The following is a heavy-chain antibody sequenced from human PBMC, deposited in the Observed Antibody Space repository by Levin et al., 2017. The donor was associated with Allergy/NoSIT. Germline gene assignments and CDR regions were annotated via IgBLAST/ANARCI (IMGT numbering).Heavy chain of an antibody. D-gene: IGHD3-22*01. CDR2: ISSSGRTI. V-gene: IGHV3-11*01. CDR1: GFSFSDHY. Sequence: GGSLRLSCAASGFSFSDHYMSWIRQAPGKGLEWLSYISSSGRTIYYAESVKGRFTISRDNAKNSLYLQMNSLRAEDTAVYYCARAITMILGSWYFDLWGRGTLVTVSS. J-gene: IGHJ2*01. CDR3: ARAITMILGSWYFDL.